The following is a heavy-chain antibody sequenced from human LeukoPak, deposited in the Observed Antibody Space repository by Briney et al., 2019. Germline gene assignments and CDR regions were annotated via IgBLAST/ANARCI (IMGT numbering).Heavy chain of an antibody. D-gene: IGHD5-18*01. CDR3: ARHTAMVKIFDY. Sequence: GGSLRLSCAASGFTFSSYGMYWVRQAPGKGLEWVAFVRYDGSNKYYADSVKGRFTISRDNSKNTLDLQMKSLRAEDTAVYYCARHTAMVKIFDYWGQGTLVTVSS. CDR2: VRYDGSNK. V-gene: IGHV3-30*02. J-gene: IGHJ4*02. CDR1: GFTFSSYG.